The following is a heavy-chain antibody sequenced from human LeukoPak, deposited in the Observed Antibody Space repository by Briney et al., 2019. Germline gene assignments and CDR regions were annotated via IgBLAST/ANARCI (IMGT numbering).Heavy chain of an antibody. Sequence: SETLSLTCTVSGGSISSYYWSWIRQPPGKGLEWIGYIYYSGSTNYNPSLKSRVTISVDTSKNQFSLKLSSVTAADTAVYYCARDTDDSSGHNWFDPWGQGTLVTVSS. CDR3: ARDTDDSSGHNWFDP. J-gene: IGHJ5*02. D-gene: IGHD3-22*01. V-gene: IGHV4-59*01. CDR1: GGSISSYY. CDR2: IYYSGST.